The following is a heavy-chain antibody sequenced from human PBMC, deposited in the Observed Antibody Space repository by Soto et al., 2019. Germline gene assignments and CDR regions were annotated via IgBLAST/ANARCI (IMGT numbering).Heavy chain of an antibody. CDR3: ARVRRSSGYDYGY. CDR1: GYTFTSYY. V-gene: IGHV1-46*01. Sequence: ASVKVSCKASGYTFTSYYMHWVRQAPGQGLEWMGIINPSGGSTSYAQKFQGRVTMTRDTSTSTVYMELSSLRSEATAVSSCARVRRSSGYDYGYWGQGTPVTV. CDR2: INPSGGST. J-gene: IGHJ4*02. D-gene: IGHD3-22*01.